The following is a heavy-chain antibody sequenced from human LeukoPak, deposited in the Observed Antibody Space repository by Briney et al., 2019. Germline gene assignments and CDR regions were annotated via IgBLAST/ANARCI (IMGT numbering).Heavy chain of an antibody. CDR1: GFTFSSYW. CDR3: ARVFVAGYCSGGSCEIDY. CDR2: INSDGSST. D-gene: IGHD2-15*01. J-gene: IGHJ4*02. V-gene: IGHV3-74*01. Sequence: PGGSLRLSYAASGFTFSSYWMHWVRQAPGKGLVWVSRINSDGSSTSYADSVKGRFTISRDNAKNTLYLQMNSLRAEDTAVYYCARVFVAGYCSGGSCEIDYWGQGTLVTVSS.